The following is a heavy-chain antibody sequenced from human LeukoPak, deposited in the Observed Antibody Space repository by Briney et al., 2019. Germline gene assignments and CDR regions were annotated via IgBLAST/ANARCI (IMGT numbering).Heavy chain of an antibody. CDR3: ATATQPRGYFLH. D-gene: IGHD2-2*01. CDR2: ISVNNGGT. CDR1: GDTFTTYS. J-gene: IGHJ1*01. V-gene: IGHV1-18*01. Sequence: ASVKVSCKPSGDTFTTYSLAWVRQAPGQSLERMGWISVNNGGTNYAQSFQDRVTLTRDTSTNTAYLELRSLRSDDTAIIYCATATQPRGYFLHCGQGTLVTVSS.